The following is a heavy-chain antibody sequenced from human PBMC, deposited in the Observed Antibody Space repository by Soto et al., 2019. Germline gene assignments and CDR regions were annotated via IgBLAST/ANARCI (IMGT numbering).Heavy chain of an antibody. CDR1: GDSFSSYT. Sequence: QVQLVQSGAEARKPGSSVKISCTVSGDSFSSYTLTWVRQAPGQGLEWMGGIIPIFHSTIYSQRFKGRVTFTADDSTNTAYLQLNILRFDDTAIYYCARPSGLLGQYSALPEFWGQGTLVSVSS. CDR3: ARPSGLLGQYSALPEF. J-gene: IGHJ4*02. CDR2: IIPIFHST. V-gene: IGHV1-69*19. D-gene: IGHD5-12*01.